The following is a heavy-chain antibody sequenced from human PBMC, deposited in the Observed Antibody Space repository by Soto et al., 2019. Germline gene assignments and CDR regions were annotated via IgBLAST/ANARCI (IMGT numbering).Heavy chain of an antibody. Sequence: ASVKVSCKASGGTFSSYTIGWVRQATGQGLEWMGWMNPNSGNTGYAQKFQGRVTMTRNTSISTAYMELSSLRSEDTAVYYCARTLYGDNVDYWGQGTLVTVSS. V-gene: IGHV1-8*02. CDR1: GGTFSSYT. CDR3: ARTLYGDNVDY. D-gene: IGHD4-17*01. J-gene: IGHJ4*02. CDR2: MNPNSGNT.